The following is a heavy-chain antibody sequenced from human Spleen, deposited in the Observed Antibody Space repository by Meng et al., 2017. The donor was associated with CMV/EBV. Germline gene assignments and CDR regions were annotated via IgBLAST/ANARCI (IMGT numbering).Heavy chain of an antibody. CDR2: IHHSGNT. CDR3: ARDPIRTYDFWSTNSNLGSG. CDR1: ISISEW. J-gene: IGHJ4*02. D-gene: IGHD3-3*01. V-gene: IGHV4-4*02. Sequence: ISISEWWSWGRQPPGKGLEWIGEIHHSGNTNYNPSFKSRVTMSVDKSKNHFSLKLSSVTAADTAVYYCARDPIRTYDFWSTNSNLGSGWGQGTLVTVSS.